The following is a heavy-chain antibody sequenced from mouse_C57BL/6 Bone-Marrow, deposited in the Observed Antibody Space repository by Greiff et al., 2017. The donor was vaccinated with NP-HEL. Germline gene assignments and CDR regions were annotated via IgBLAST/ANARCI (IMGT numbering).Heavy chain of an antibody. J-gene: IGHJ2*01. Sequence: QVTLKVCGPGILQPSQTLSLTCSFSGFSLSTFGMGVGWIRQPSGKGLEWLAHIWWDDDKYYNPALKSRLTISKATSKNQVFLKIAKVDTADTATYYCARIVGGAPDYWGQGTTLTVSS. V-gene: IGHV8-8*01. CDR2: IWWDDDK. CDR3: ARIVGGAPDY. CDR1: GFSLSTFGMG.